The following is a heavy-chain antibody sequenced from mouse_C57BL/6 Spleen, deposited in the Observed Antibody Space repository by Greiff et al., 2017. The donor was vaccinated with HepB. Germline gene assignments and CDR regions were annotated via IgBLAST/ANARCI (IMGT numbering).Heavy chain of an antibody. V-gene: IGHV10-1*01. CDR1: GFSFNTYA. D-gene: IGHD1-3*01. CDR3: VRQGSSNYAMDY. Sequence: EVKLVESGGGLVQPKGSLKLSCAASGFSFNTYAMNWVRQAPGKGLEWVARIRSKSNNYATYYADSVKDRFTISRDDSESMLYLQMNNLKTEDTAMYYCVRQGSSNYAMDYWGQGTSVTVSS. CDR2: IRSKSNNYAT. J-gene: IGHJ4*01.